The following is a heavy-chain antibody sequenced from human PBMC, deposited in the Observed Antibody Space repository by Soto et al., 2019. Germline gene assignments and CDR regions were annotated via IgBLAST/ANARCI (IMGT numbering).Heavy chain of an antibody. CDR2: INADGTST. CDR3: VKVLARGVGVPRFYFDS. Sequence: GGSLRLSCAASGFTFSNSWMHWVRQVSGKGLEWVSRINADGTSTSYADSVKGRFTISRDNAKNTLYLHVNSLRAEDAAVYYCVKVLARGVGVPRFYFDSWGQGALVTVS. CDR1: GFTFSNSW. D-gene: IGHD2-2*01. V-gene: IGHV3-74*01. J-gene: IGHJ4*02.